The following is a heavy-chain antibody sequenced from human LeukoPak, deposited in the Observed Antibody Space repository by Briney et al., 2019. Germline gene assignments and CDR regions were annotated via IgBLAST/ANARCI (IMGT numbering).Heavy chain of an antibody. CDR2: ISYDGSNK. D-gene: IGHD1-26*01. CDR3: ARDFSGGELGAFDI. CDR1: GFTFSSYA. V-gene: IGHV3-30-3*01. J-gene: IGHJ3*02. Sequence: PGGSLRLSCAASGFTFSSYAMHWVRQAPGKGLEWVAVISYDGSNKYYADSVKGRFTISRDNSKNTLYLQMNSLRAEDTAVYYCARDFSGGELGAFDIWGQGTMVTVSS.